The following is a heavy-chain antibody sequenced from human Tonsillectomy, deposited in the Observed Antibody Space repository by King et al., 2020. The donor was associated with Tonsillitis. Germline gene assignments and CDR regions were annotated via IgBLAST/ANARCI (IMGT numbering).Heavy chain of an antibody. CDR2: IRSKAYGGTT. V-gene: IGHV3-49*04. CDR1: GFTCGDYA. J-gene: IGHJ4*02. D-gene: IGHD3-22*01. Sequence: VQLVESGGGLVQPGRSLRLSCTASGFTCGDYAMSWVRQATGKGLEWVGFIRSKAYGGTTEYDASVKGRFTISRDVSKSIAYLQMNSLKTEYTAVYYCTREPPGLYYDSSGYVDYWGQGTLVTASS. CDR3: TREPPGLYYDSSGYVDY.